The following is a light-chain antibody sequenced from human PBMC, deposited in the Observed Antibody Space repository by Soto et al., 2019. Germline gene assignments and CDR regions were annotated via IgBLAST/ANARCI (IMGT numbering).Light chain of an antibody. V-gene: IGLV2-14*01. J-gene: IGLJ1*01. CDR2: EVT. Sequence: QSALTQPGSVSGSPGQSITISCTGSSSDVGAYNFVSWYQHHPGKAPKLILYEVTTRPSGVSSRFSGSKSGNTASLTISGLQADDEANYYCSSYTSSNTPYVFGTGTKVTVL. CDR1: SSDVGAYNF. CDR3: SSYTSSNTPYV.